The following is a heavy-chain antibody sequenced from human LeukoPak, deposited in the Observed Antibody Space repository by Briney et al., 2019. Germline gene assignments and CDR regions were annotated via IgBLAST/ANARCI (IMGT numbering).Heavy chain of an antibody. D-gene: IGHD2-2*01. CDR2: IRYDGSNK. CDR3: ASIVVVPAAMEVGHDAFDI. J-gene: IGHJ3*02. Sequence: PGGSLRLSCAASGFTFSSYGMHWVRQAPGKGLEWVAFIRYDGSNKYYADSVKGRFTISRDNSKNTLYLQMNSLRAEDTAVYYCASIVVVPAAMEVGHDAFDIWGQGTMVTVSS. V-gene: IGHV3-30*02. CDR1: GFTFSSYG.